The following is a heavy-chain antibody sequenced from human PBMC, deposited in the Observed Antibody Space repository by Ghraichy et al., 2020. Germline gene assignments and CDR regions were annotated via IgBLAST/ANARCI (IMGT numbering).Heavy chain of an antibody. CDR1: GYTFTSYA. CDR2: INTNTGNP. D-gene: IGHD3-9*01. V-gene: IGHV7-4-1*02. J-gene: IGHJ2*01. Sequence: ASVKVSCKASGYTFTSYAMNWVRQAPGQGLEWMGWINTNTGNPTYAQGFTGRFVFSLDTSVSTAYLQISSLKAEDTAVYYCARDRGSWLPGAIDILTGYHTVGYFDLWGRGTLVTVSS. CDR3: ARDRGSWLPGAIDILTGYHTVGYFDL.